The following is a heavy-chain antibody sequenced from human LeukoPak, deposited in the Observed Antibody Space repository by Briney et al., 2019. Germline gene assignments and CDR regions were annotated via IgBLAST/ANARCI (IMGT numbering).Heavy chain of an antibody. V-gene: IGHV3-23*01. CDR2: ISGSGGST. Sequence: PGGSLRLSCAASGFTFSSYAMSWVRQAPGKGLEWGSAISGSGGSTYYADSVKGRFTISRDNSKNTLYLQMNSLRAEDTAVYYCAKDPHVVAAINWFDPWGQGTLVTVSS. CDR1: GFTFSSYA. J-gene: IGHJ5*02. D-gene: IGHD2-15*01. CDR3: AKDPHVVAAINWFDP.